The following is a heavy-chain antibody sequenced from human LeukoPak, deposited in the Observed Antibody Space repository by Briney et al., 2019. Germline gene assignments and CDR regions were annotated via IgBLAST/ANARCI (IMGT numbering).Heavy chain of an antibody. Sequence: PGGSLRLSCAASGFTFSSYWMHWVRQAPGKGLEWMGIIYPGDSDTRYSPSFQGQVTISADKSISTAYLQWSSLKASDTAMYYCARQSDDSSGFATVSFGYWGQGTLVTVSS. CDR1: GFTFSSYW. V-gene: IGHV5-51*01. J-gene: IGHJ4*02. D-gene: IGHD3-22*01. CDR2: IYPGDSDT. CDR3: ARQSDDSSGFATVSFGY.